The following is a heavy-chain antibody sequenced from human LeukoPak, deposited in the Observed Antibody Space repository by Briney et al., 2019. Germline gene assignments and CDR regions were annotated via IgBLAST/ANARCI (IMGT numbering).Heavy chain of an antibody. D-gene: IGHD1-26*01. Sequence: PGGSLRLSCVASGFTFRSYSMNWVRQAPGKGLEWASYISSSGSNIYYADAVKGRFTIARDNAKNTLYLQMTSLRGEDTAVYYCAKDYLGASHTFDIWGQGTMVTVSS. CDR1: GFTFRSYS. CDR2: ISSSGSNI. CDR3: AKDYLGASHTFDI. V-gene: IGHV3-48*04. J-gene: IGHJ3*02.